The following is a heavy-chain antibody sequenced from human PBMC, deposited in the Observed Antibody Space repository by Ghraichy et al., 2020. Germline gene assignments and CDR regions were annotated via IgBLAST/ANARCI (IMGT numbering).Heavy chain of an antibody. J-gene: IGHJ4*02. CDR3: ARGGGSGGYFDY. Sequence: SETPSLTCTVSGGSISSYYWSWIRQPPGKGLEWIGYIYYSGSTNYNPSLKSRVTISVDTSKNQFSLKLSSVTAADTAVYYCARGGGSGGYFDYWGQGTLVTVSS. CDR2: IYYSGST. D-gene: IGHD3-10*01. V-gene: IGHV4-59*01. CDR1: GGSISSYY.